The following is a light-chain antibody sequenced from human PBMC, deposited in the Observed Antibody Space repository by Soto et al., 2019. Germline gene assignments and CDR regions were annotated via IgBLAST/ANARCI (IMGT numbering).Light chain of an antibody. CDR3: QQYGSSRT. CDR1: QSVSSSY. CDR2: GAS. J-gene: IGKJ1*01. Sequence: EIVLTQSPGTLSLSPGERATLSCRASQSVSSSYLAWYQQKPGQAPRLLIYGASSRATGIPDRFSGSGSGTDFTLTISRLEPEYFAVYYCQQYGSSRTFGQGTRWIS. V-gene: IGKV3-20*01.